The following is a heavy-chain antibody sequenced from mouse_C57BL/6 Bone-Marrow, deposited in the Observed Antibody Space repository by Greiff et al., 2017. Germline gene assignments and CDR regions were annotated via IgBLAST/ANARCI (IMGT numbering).Heavy chain of an antibody. Sequence: QVQLQQPGAELVRPGSSVKLSCKASGYTFPSYWMHWVKQRPIQGLEWIGNIDPSDSDTHYIQKIQDQATLTVDKYSSTAYMQLSSLTSEVAAVYYGARGGYSWFAYWGQGTLVTVSA. J-gene: IGHJ3*01. CDR1: GYTFPSYW. CDR3: ARGGYSWFAY. D-gene: IGHD2-14*01. V-gene: IGHV1-52*01. CDR2: IDPSDSDT.